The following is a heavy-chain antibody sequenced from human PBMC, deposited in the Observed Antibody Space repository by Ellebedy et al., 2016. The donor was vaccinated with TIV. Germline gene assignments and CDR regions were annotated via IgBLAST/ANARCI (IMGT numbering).Heavy chain of an antibody. D-gene: IGHD3-10*01. CDR2: ISSSSSTI. Sequence: GESLKISCAASGFTFSSYSMNWVRQAPGKGLEWVSYISSSSSTIYYADSVKGRFTISRDNAKNSLYLQMNSLRAEDTAVYYCAKDLYYGSGSYYYGIDVWGQGTTVTVSS. J-gene: IGHJ6*02. V-gene: IGHV3-48*01. CDR3: AKDLYYGSGSYYYGIDV. CDR1: GFTFSSYS.